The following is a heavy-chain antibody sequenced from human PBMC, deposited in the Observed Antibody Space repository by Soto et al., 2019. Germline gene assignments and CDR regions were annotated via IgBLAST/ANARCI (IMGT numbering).Heavy chain of an antibody. J-gene: IGHJ6*02. Sequence: EVQLLESGGGLVQPGGSLRLSCAASGFTFSSYSMSWVRQAPGKGLEWVSAISGSGGSTYYADSVKGRFTISRDNSKNTLYLQMNSRRAEDTAVYYCAKGRYCSGGSCSRGYYYYGMDVWGQGTTVTVSS. CDR3: AKGRYCSGGSCSRGYYYYGMDV. V-gene: IGHV3-23*01. CDR2: ISGSGGST. D-gene: IGHD2-15*01. CDR1: GFTFSSYS.